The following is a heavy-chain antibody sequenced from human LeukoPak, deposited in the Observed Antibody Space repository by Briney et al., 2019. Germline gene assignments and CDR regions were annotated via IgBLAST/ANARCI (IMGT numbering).Heavy chain of an antibody. CDR3: AREVGDYDFWSGYSSGLYYFDY. CDR1: GGSISSYY. V-gene: IGHV4-59*01. CDR2: IYYSGST. Sequence: SETLSLTCTVSGGSISSYYWSWIRQPPGKGLEWIGYIYYSGSTNYNPSLKSRVTISVDTSKNQFSLKLSSVTAAGTAVYYCAREVGDYDFWSGYSSGLYYFDYWGQGTLVTVSS. J-gene: IGHJ4*02. D-gene: IGHD3-3*01.